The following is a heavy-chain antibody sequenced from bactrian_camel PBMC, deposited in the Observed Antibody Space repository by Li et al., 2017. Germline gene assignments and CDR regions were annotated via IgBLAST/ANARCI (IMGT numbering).Heavy chain of an antibody. Sequence: DVQLVESGGDLVQPGGSLRLTCVASGFNFASYAMSWVRQAPGKGIEWVSSINGGGGSVYFADSVKGRFSIYRDNAKNTLFLELNSLRPDDTAMYYCAKEYRYDSYRGSSCLSGSKCRGQGTQVTVS. CDR3: AKEYRYDSYRGSSCLSGSKC. V-gene: IGHV3S40*01. CDR1: GFNFASYA. CDR2: INGGGGSV. D-gene: IGHD3*01. J-gene: IGHJ4*01.